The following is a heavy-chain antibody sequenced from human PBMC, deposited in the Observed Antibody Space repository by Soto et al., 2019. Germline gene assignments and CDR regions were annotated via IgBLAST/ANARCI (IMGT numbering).Heavy chain of an antibody. V-gene: IGHV1-69*02. Sequence: GASVKVSCKASGGTFSSYTISWVRQAPGQGLEWMRRIIPILGIANYAQKFQGRVTITADKSTSTAYMELSSLRSEDTAMYYCASSPRGYCSSTSCRELGNYYGMDVWGQGTTVTVSS. CDR2: IIPILGIA. CDR1: GGTFSSYT. J-gene: IGHJ6*02. CDR3: ASSPRGYCSSTSCRELGNYYGMDV. D-gene: IGHD2-2*01.